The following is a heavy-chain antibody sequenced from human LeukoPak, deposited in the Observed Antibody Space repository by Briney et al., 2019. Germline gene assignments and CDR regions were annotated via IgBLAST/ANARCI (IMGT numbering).Heavy chain of an antibody. CDR2: IYTSGST. J-gene: IGHJ6*03. CDR1: GGSISSYY. CDR3: ARARSSTSCLNGYYYYYYMDV. V-gene: IGHV4-4*07. Sequence: SETLSLTCTVSGGSISSYYGSWIRQPAGKGLEWIGRIYTSGSTNYNPSLKSRVTMSVDTSKNQFSLKLSSVTAADTAVYYCARARSSTSCLNGYYYYYYMDVWGKGTTVTVSS. D-gene: IGHD2-2*01.